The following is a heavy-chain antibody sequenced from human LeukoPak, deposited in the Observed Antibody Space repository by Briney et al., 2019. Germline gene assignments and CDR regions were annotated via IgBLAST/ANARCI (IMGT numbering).Heavy chain of an antibody. CDR1: GFTFSSYS. D-gene: IGHD5-24*01. J-gene: IGHJ4*02. Sequence: PGGSLRLSCAASGFTFSSYSMNWVRQAPGKGLEWVSSISSSGSYIYYADSVKGRFTISRDNAKNSLYLQMNSLRAKDTAVYYCARKLQAKLDYWGQGTLVTVSS. V-gene: IGHV3-21*01. CDR2: ISSSGSYI. CDR3: ARKLQAKLDY.